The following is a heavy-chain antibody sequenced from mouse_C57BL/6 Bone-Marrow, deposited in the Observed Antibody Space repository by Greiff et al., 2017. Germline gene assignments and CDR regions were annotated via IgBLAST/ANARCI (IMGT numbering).Heavy chain of an antibody. D-gene: IGHD2-1*01. Sequence: EVMLVESGGDLVKPGGSLKLSCAASGFTFSSYGLSWVRQTPDKRLEWVASISSGGSYTSYPDSVKGRFTISRDNAKNTLYLQMSSLKSEDTAMXYCSKGSYGSPFAYWGQGTLVTVSA. J-gene: IGHJ3*01. CDR1: GFTFSSYG. V-gene: IGHV5-6*01. CDR2: ISSGGSYT. CDR3: SKGSYGSPFAY.